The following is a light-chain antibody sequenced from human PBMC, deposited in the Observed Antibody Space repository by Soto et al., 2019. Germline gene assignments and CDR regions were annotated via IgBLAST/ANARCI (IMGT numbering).Light chain of an antibody. CDR1: QSVSTN. Sequence: EVVMTQSPATLSVSPGERATLSCRASQSVSTNLAWYQQKPGQAPRLLIYSSSSRAAGVSDRFSGSGSGTDFSLTISRLEPEDFAMYYCQQYGRSPTWTFGQGTKVDI. V-gene: IGKV3-20*01. CDR2: SSS. CDR3: QQYGRSPTWT. J-gene: IGKJ1*01.